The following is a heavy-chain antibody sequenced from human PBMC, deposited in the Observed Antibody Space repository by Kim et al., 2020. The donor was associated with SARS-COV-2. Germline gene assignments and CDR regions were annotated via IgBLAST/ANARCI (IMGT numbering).Heavy chain of an antibody. V-gene: IGHV3-30*04. CDR3: ASHSNGYYYGLDY. J-gene: IGHJ4*02. CDR2: ISYDGSNK. Sequence: GGSLRLSCAASGFTFSSYAMHWVRQAPGKGLEWVAVISYDGSNKYYADSVKGRFTISRDNSKNTLYLQMNSLRAEDTAVYYCASHSNGYYYGLDYWGQGTLVTVSS. CDR1: GFTFSSYA. D-gene: IGHD3-22*01.